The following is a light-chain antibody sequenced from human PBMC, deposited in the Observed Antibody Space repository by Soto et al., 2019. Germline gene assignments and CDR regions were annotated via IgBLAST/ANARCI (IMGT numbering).Light chain of an antibody. J-gene: IGKJ3*01. CDR2: GVS. CDR1: QSVSSNN. Sequence: EIVLTQSPGTLSLSPGERATLSCRASQSVSSNNLAWYQQKPGQPPRLLIYGVSSRATDIPDRFSGSGSGTDFTLTISRLEPEDFAVYYCQQSGNSPLFTFGPWTKVDIK. CDR3: QQSGNSPLFT. V-gene: IGKV3-20*01.